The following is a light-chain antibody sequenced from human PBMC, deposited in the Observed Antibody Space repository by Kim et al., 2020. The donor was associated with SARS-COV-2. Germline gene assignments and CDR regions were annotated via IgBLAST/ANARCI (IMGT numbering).Light chain of an antibody. CDR3: ATWDDSLSGWV. CDR2: KNN. J-gene: IGLJ3*02. Sequence: ELTQPPSTSGTPGQRVTISCSGSSSNIGSNYVYWYQQFPGTAPKLLIYKNNQWPSGVPDRFSGYKSGTSASLAISGLRSDDEADYYCATWDDSLSGWVFGGGTQLTVL. V-gene: IGLV1-47*01. CDR1: SSNIGSNY.